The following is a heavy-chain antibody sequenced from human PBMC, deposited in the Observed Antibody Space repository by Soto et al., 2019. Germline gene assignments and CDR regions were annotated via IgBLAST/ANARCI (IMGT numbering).Heavy chain of an antibody. J-gene: IGHJ5*02. CDR2: IYYSGST. CDR1: GGSISSGGYY. D-gene: IGHD3-3*01. CDR3: ARDFWSGYFHWFDP. Sequence: SLTCTVSGGSISSGGYYWSWIRQHPGKGLEWIGYIYYSGSTYYNPSLKSRVTISVDTSKNQFSLKLSSVTAADTAVYYCARDFWSGYFHWFDPWGQGTLVTVSS. V-gene: IGHV4-31*03.